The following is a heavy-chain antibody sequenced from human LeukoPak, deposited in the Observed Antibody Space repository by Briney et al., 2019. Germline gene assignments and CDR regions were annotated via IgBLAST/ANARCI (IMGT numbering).Heavy chain of an antibody. Sequence: PGGSLRLSCAASGFTFSNYWMSWVRQAPGKGLEWVANIKGDGSSKNYLDSGKGRFTISRDNAKSSLYLQMSSLRAEDTAVYFCARDGPWFGEFFDYWGRGTLVTVSS. CDR3: ARDGPWFGEFFDY. CDR1: GFTFSNYW. CDR2: IKGDGSSK. J-gene: IGHJ4*02. D-gene: IGHD3-10*01. V-gene: IGHV3-7*01.